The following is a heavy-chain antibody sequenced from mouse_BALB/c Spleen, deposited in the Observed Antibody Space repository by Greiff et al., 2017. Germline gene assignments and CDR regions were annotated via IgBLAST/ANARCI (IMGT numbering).Heavy chain of an antibody. CDR2: IDPANGNT. Sequence: EVKLMESGAELVKPGASVKLSCTASGFNIKDTYMHWVKQRPEQGLEWIGRIDPANGNTKYDPKFQGKATITADTSSNTAYLQLSSLTSEDTAVYYCVRGEVRRGFDYWGQGTTLTVSS. J-gene: IGHJ2*01. V-gene: IGHV14-3*02. D-gene: IGHD2-14*01. CDR3: VRGEVRRGFDY. CDR1: GFNIKDTY.